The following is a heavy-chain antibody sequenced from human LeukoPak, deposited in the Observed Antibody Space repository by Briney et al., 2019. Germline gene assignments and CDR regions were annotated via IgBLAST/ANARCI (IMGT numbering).Heavy chain of an antibody. CDR1: GFTFSSYA. Sequence: GGSLRLSCAASGFTFSSYAMHWVRQAPGKGLEWVAVISYDGSNKYYADSVKGRFTISRDNSKNTLYLQMNSLRAEDTAVYYXXXXSKRTLSPPTYYYYYGMDVWGQGTTVTVSS. D-gene: IGHD6-25*01. J-gene: IGHJ6*02. CDR2: ISYDGSNK. V-gene: IGHV3-30-3*01. CDR3: XXXSKRTLSPPTYYYYYGMDV.